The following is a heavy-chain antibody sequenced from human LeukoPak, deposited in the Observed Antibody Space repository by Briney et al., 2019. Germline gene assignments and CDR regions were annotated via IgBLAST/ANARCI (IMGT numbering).Heavy chain of an antibody. V-gene: IGHV5-51*01. J-gene: IGHJ3*02. CDR1: GYSFSSYW. CDR2: IYPGDSDT. CDR3: ARTRPWIQLWLDAFDI. D-gene: IGHD5-18*01. Sequence: HGESLKISCKASGYSFSSYWIGWVRQMPGKGLEWMGIIYPGDSDTRYSPSFQGQVTISADKSISTAYLQWSSLKASDTAMYYCARTRPWIQLWLDAFDIWGQGTMVTVSS.